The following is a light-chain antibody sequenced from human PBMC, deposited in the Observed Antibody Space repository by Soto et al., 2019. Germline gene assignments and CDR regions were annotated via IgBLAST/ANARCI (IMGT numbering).Light chain of an antibody. Sequence: IEVTLAPGTLPLSKRERTTLSCRASQSISRYLAWYQQKPGQAPRLLIYGASSRATGTPDRFSGSGSGTDFTLTINRLEPEDFALYYCQQYGSSPLTFGEGTNVDIK. J-gene: IGKJ4*02. CDR3: QQYGSSPLT. V-gene: IGKV3-20*01. CDR1: QSISRY. CDR2: GAS.